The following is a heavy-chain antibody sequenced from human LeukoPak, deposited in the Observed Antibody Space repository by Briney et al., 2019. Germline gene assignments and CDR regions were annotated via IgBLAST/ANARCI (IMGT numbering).Heavy chain of an antibody. CDR2: IYHSGST. D-gene: IGHD6-13*01. V-gene: IGHV4-4*02. Sequence: SETLSLTCAVSGGSISSRNWWCWVRQPAGKGLEWIGEIYHSGSTNYNPSLKSRVTISVDKSKNQFSLKLSSVTAADTAVYYCARESSWYLRFFDYWGQGTLVTVSS. CDR3: ARESSWYLRFFDY. CDR1: GGSISSRNW. J-gene: IGHJ4*02.